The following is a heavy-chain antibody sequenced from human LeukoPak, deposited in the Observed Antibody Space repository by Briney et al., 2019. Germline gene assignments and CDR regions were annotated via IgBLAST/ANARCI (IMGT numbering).Heavy chain of an antibody. CDR2: MNPNSGNT. CDR3: ARDSDGSGSYSI. Sequence: ASVKVSCKASVYTFTSYDINWVRQATGQGLEWMGWMNPNSGNTGYAQKFQGRVTITRNTSISTAYMELSSLRAEDTALYYCARDSDGSGSYSIWGQGTMVTVSS. D-gene: IGHD3-10*01. V-gene: IGHV1-8*03. CDR1: VYTFTSYD. J-gene: IGHJ3*02.